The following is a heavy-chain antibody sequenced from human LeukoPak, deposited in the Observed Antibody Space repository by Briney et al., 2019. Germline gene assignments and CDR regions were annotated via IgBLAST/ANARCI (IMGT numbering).Heavy chain of an antibody. CDR3: ARRNDYGDYFAY. D-gene: IGHD4-17*01. J-gene: IGHJ4*02. CDR1: GFSFSSYS. CDR2: ISSSSSTI. V-gene: IGHV3-48*01. Sequence: GGSLRLSCAASGFSFSSYSMNWARQSPGKGLEWDSYISSSSSTISYADSVKGRFTISRDNAKNSLYLQMNSLRAEDTAVYYCARRNDYGDYFAYWGQGPLVTVSS.